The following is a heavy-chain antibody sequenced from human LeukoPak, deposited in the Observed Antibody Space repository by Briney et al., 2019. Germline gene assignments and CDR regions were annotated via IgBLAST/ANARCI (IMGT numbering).Heavy chain of an antibody. D-gene: IGHD6-13*01. Sequence: ASVKVSCKASGGTFSRYAISWVRQAPGQGLEWMGGIIPIFGTANYAQKFQGRVTITTDESTSTAYMELSSLRAEDTAVYYCAREHRYSSSWSNYYYGMDVWGQGTTVTVSS. J-gene: IGHJ6*02. CDR1: GGTFSRYA. CDR2: IIPIFGTA. V-gene: IGHV1-69*05. CDR3: AREHRYSSSWSNYYYGMDV.